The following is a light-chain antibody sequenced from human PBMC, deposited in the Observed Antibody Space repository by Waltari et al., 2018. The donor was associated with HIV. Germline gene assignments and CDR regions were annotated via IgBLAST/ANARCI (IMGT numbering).Light chain of an antibody. CDR2: WAS. J-gene: IGKJ2*01. Sequence: DIVMTQSPDSLTVSLGERATINCKSSQNGLYSSHNETYVSWYQQKFGQPPKLLIYWASSREFGVPDRFSGSGAGAQFTLTISSLQAEDVALYYCQQYYSSPYTFGQGTKVEVK. CDR3: QQYYSSPYT. CDR1: QNGLYSSHNETY. V-gene: IGKV4-1*01.